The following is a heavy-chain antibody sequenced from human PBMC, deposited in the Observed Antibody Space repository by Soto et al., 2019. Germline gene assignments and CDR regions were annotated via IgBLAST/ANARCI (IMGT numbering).Heavy chain of an antibody. V-gene: IGHV3-21*01. CDR3: ARYKAMIVVGKVNWFDP. Sequence: GSLRLSCVVYGFPFNNYGINWVRQAPGKGLEWVSTVSKSDYTYYSDLVKGRFTISRDNAKNTVSLQMNTLRAEDTAVYYCARYKAMIVVGKVNWFDPWGQGTLVTVSS. CDR2: VSKSDYT. CDR1: GFPFNNYG. D-gene: IGHD3-22*01. J-gene: IGHJ5*02.